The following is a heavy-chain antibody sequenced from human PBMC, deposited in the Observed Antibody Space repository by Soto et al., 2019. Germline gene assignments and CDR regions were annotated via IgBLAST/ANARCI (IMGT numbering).Heavy chain of an antibody. J-gene: IGHJ3*02. V-gene: IGHV4-4*02. CDR2: IYHSGST. CDR1: GGSISSSNW. CDR3: ARRVVVARGTAFDI. Sequence: PSETLSLTCAVSGGSISSSNWWSWVRQPPGKGLEWIGEIYHSGSTNYNPSLKSRVTISADKSKNQFSLKLSSVTAADTAVYYCARRVVVARGTAFDIWGQGTMVTVSS. D-gene: IGHD2-15*01.